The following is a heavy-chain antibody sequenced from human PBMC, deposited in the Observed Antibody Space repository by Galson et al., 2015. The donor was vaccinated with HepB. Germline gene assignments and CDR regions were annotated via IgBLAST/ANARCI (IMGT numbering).Heavy chain of an antibody. CDR3: ARSTVTTSSDWFDP. CDR1: GYTFSSYS. D-gene: IGHD4-11*01. Sequence: SVKVSCKASGYTFSSYSITWVRQAPGQGLEWLGWINTYNGNTNYAQKLQGRVTMTTDTSTSTAYMELRSLRSDDTAVYYCARSTVTTSSDWFDPWGQGTLVTVSS. J-gene: IGHJ5*02. CDR2: INTYNGNT. V-gene: IGHV1-18*01.